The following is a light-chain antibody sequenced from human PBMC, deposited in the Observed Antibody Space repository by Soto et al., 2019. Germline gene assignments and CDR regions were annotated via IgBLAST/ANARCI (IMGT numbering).Light chain of an antibody. CDR1: QTINTY. Sequence: DLQMTQSPSSLSASVGDRVTITCRASQTINTYLNWYQQKPGKAPSVLIYGASTLQSGVPTRFSGSGSETDFTLTISSLQPDDFATYYCQQSYTTPRTFGPGTKVDIK. CDR2: GAS. J-gene: IGKJ3*01. CDR3: QQSYTTPRT. V-gene: IGKV1-39*01.